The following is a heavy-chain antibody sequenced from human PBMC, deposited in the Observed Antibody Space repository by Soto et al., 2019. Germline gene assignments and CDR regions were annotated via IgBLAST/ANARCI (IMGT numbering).Heavy chain of an antibody. V-gene: IGHV4-39*01. D-gene: IGHD3-10*01. CDR3: ARQIRSMVRGADWFDP. Sequence: QLQLQESGPGLVKPSETLSLTCTVSGGSISSSSYYWGWIRQPPGKGLEWIGSIYYSGSTYYNPSLKSRVTISVDTSKNQFSLKLSSVTAADTAVYYCARQIRSMVRGADWFDPWGQGTLVTVSS. CDR1: GGSISSSSYY. J-gene: IGHJ5*02. CDR2: IYYSGST.